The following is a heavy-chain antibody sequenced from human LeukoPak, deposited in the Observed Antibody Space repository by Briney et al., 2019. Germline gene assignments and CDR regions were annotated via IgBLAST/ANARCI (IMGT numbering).Heavy chain of an antibody. CDR3: ARAARGYCSGGSCYLDY. CDR2: ISYDGSNK. V-gene: IGHV3-30*04. CDR1: GFTFSSYA. D-gene: IGHD2-15*01. J-gene: IGHJ4*02. Sequence: PGRSLRLSCAASGFTFSSYAMHWVRQAPGKGLEWVAVISYDGSNKYYADSVKGRFTISRDNSKNTLYLQMYSLRAEDTAVYYCARAARGYCSGGSCYLDYWGQGTLVTVSS.